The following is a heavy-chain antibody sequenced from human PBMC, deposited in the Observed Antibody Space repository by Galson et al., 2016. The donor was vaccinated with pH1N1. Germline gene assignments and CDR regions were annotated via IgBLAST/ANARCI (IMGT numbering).Heavy chain of an antibody. CDR2: ISYDGSKK. D-gene: IGHD3-10*01. V-gene: IGHV3-30*18. Sequence: SLRLSCAASGFTFSSYGMRWVRQAPGKGLEWVAVISYDGSKKYYADSVKGRFTISRDNSKNTLYLQMNSLRAEDTAVYYCAKPIYGSGGFDPWGQGTLVTVSS. J-gene: IGHJ5*02. CDR3: AKPIYGSGGFDP. CDR1: GFTFSSYG.